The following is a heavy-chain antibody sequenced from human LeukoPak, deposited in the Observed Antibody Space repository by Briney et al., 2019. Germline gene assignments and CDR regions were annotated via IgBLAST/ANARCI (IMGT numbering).Heavy chain of an antibody. V-gene: IGHV4-34*01. D-gene: IGHD6-6*01. Sequence: SETLSLTCAVYGGSFSGYYWSWIRQPPGKGLEWIGEINHSGSTNYNPSLKSRVTISVDTSKNQFSLKLSSVTAADTAVYYCAAQQTDSSSSPYWGQGTLVTVSS. J-gene: IGHJ4*02. CDR3: AAQQTDSSSSPY. CDR1: GGSFSGYY. CDR2: INHSGST.